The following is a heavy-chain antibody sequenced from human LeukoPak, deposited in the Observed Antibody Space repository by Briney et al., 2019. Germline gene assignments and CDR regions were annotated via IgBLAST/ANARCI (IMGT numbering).Heavy chain of an antibody. D-gene: IGHD3-16*01. CDR1: GGSISSYY. CDR2: IYYSGST. J-gene: IGHJ5*02. V-gene: IGHV4-59*01. Sequence: SETLSLTCTVSGGSISSYYWSWIRQPPGKGLEWIGYIYYSGSTNYNPSLKSRVTISVDTSKNQFSLRLSSVTAADTAVYYCARDPTSGWFDPWGQGTLVTVSS. CDR3: ARDPTSGWFDP.